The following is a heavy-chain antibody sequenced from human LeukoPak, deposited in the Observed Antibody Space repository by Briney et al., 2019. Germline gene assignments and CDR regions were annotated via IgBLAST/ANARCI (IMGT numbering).Heavy chain of an antibody. Sequence: PGGSLRLPRVASGFTYSDYRMNWVRQAPGKGVEWISYIISSSSARFFADSVQGRFTISRDNAENSLYLQMNTLRDEDTAVYYCARGYCNGDSCYYNPWGQGTLVTVSS. CDR3: ARGYCNGDSCYYNP. D-gene: IGHD2-15*01. CDR2: IISSSSAR. V-gene: IGHV3-48*02. CDR1: GFTYSDYR. J-gene: IGHJ5*02.